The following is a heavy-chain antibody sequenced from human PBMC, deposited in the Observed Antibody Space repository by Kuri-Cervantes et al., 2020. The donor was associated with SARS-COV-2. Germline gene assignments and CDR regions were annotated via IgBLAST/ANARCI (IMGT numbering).Heavy chain of an antibody. CDR1: GFTFDDYG. CDR3: ARVTTPLYYYYFMDV. J-gene: IGHJ6*03. D-gene: IGHD4-11*01. V-gene: IGHV3-20*04. CDR2: INWNGGST. Sequence: GESLKISCADSGFTFDDYGMSWVRHAPGKGLEWVSGINWNGGSTGYADSVKGRFTISRDNAKNSLYLQMNSLRAEDTALYYCARVTTPLYYYYFMDVWGKRTTVTVSS.